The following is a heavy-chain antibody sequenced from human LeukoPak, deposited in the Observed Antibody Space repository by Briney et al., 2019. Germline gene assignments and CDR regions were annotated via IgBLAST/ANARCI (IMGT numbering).Heavy chain of an antibody. CDR2: ISGSGGST. J-gene: IGHJ4*02. V-gene: IGHV3-23*01. D-gene: IGHD6-19*01. CDR1: GGSFSGYY. Sequence: ETLSLTCAVYGGSFSGYYWSWVRQAPGKGLEWVSAISGSGGSTYYADSVKGRFTISRDNSKNTLYLQMNSLRAEDTAVYYCAKEAHSSGWYYFDYWGQGTLVTVSS. CDR3: AKEAHSSGWYYFDY.